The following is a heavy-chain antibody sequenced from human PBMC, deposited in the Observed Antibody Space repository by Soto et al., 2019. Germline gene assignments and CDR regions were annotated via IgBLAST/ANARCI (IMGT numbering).Heavy chain of an antibody. V-gene: IGHV1-69*13. J-gene: IGHJ4*02. Sequence: SVKVSCKASGGTFSTFGISWVRQAPGQGLEWMGGIIPFFGTARYSQKFEDRITITADESTNTVYMDLRSLTSEDTAIYYCAKSAPMDAGDKYYYDFWGQGXLVTVYS. CDR1: GGTFSTFG. CDR2: IIPFFGTA. D-gene: IGHD4-17*01. CDR3: AKSAPMDAGDKYYYDF.